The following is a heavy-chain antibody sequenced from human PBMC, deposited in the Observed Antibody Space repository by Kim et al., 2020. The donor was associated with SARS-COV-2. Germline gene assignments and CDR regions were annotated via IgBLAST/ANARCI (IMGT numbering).Heavy chain of an antibody. CDR3: ARGYLRLYDIAFRIGNGMDV. Sequence: ASVKVSCKASGYTFTSYAMHWVRQAPGQRLEWMGWINAGNGNTKYSQKFQGRVTITRDTSASTAYMELSSLRSEDTAVYYCARGYLRLYDIAFRIGNGMDVWGQGTTVTVSS. D-gene: IGHD3-9*01. V-gene: IGHV1-3*01. J-gene: IGHJ6*02. CDR2: INAGNGNT. CDR1: GYTFTSYA.